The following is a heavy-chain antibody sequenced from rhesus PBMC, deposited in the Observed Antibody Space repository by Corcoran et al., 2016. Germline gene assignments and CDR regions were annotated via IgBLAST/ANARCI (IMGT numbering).Heavy chain of an antibody. CDR3: ARDWTDYGLDY. J-gene: IGHJ4*01. Sequence: QVQLQESGPGLVKPSETLSLTCAVSGGSVSSSNWWSWIRQPPGKGLEWIGYISGSSGSTYYNPSLKSRVTISTDTSKNQFSLKLSSVTVADTAVYYCARDWTDYGLDYWGQGVLVTVSS. V-gene: IGHV4-65*01. CDR1: GGSVSSSNW. CDR2: ISGSSGST. D-gene: IGHD4-29*01.